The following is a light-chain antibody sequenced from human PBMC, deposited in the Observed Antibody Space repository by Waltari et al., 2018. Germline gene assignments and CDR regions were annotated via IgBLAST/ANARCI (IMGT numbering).Light chain of an antibody. V-gene: IGLV1-40*01. CDR2: GSR. CDR3: QSYDSRLGGSAVV. J-gene: IGLJ2*01. CDR1: RPNIVAGYD. Sequence: QSVLTQPPSGSGAPGQRVTISCTGSRPNIVAGYDVHGYQQPPGPAPKLLICGSRRRPCGVPGRLSGSESGTSASLAVTGIQAVDEADYSRQSYDSRLGGSAVVFCGGTKLTVL.